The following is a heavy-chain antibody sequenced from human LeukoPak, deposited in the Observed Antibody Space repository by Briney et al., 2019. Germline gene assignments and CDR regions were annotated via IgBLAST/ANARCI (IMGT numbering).Heavy chain of an antibody. CDR2: INSDGRII. J-gene: IGHJ2*01. CDR3: ARGRGWYFDL. V-gene: IGHV3-74*01. D-gene: IGHD3-10*01. CDR1: VFTFSNYW. Sequence: GGSLRLSCAASVFTFSNYWMHWVRQVPGKGLVWVSHINSDGRIINYAASVKGRFTISRDNAKNTLYLQMNSLRVEDTAVYYCARGRGWYFDLWGRGTLVTVSS.